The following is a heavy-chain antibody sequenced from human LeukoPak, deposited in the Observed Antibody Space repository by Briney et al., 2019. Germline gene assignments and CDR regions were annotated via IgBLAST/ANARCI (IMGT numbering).Heavy chain of an antibody. CDR1: GYTFTSYY. CDR3: AKDVGRDDYRKAFEI. CDR2: INPSGGST. J-gene: IGHJ3*02. D-gene: IGHD5-24*01. V-gene: IGHV1-46*01. Sequence: ASVKVSCKASGYTFTSYYMHWVRQAPGQGLEWMGIINPSGGSTSYAQKFQGRVTMTRDTSTSTVYMELSSLRSEDTAVYYCAKDVGRDDYRKAFEIWGQGTMVTVSS.